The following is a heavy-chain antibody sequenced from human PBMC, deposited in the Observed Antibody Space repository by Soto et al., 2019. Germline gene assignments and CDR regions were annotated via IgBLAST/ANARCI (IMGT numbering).Heavy chain of an antibody. CDR3: ARDWAYGGNSEYYYYGMDV. Sequence: VKVSCKASGGTFSSYAISWVRQAPGQGLEWMGGIIPIFGTANYAQKFQGRVTITADESTSTAYMELSSLRSEDTAVYYCARDWAYGGNSEYYYYGMDVWGQGTTVTVSS. CDR2: IIPIFGTA. J-gene: IGHJ6*02. CDR1: GGTFSSYA. D-gene: IGHD4-17*01. V-gene: IGHV1-69*13.